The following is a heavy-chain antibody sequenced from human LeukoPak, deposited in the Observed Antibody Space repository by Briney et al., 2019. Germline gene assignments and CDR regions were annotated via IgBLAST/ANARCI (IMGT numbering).Heavy chain of an antibody. J-gene: IGHJ6*02. CDR1: GFTFSSYA. Sequence: GGSLRLSCAASGFTFSSYAMHWVRQAPGKGLEWVAVISYDGSNKYYADSVKGRFTISRDNSKNTLYLQMNSLRAEDTALYYGRNNICCSTSCYGDEYYYGMDVWGQGTTVTVSS. CDR2: ISYDGSNK. D-gene: IGHD2-2*01. V-gene: IGHV3-30*04. CDR3: RNNICCSTSCYGDEYYYGMDV.